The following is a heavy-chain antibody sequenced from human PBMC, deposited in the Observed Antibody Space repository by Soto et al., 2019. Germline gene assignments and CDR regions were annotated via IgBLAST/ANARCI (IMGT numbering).Heavy chain of an antibody. CDR1: GFTVSNNY. CDR3: ARGYSYTQPVFDY. V-gene: IGHV3-53*01. D-gene: IGHD5-18*01. Sequence: GGSLRLSCAASGFTVSNNYMTWVRQAPGKELEWVSFIYSSGSTYYADSVKGRFTISRDNFKNTPYLQMNSLRAEDTAVYYCARGYSYTQPVFDYWGLGTLVTVSS. J-gene: IGHJ4*02. CDR2: IYSSGST.